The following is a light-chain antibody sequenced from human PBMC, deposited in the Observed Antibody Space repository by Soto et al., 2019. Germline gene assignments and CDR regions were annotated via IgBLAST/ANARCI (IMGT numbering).Light chain of an antibody. V-gene: IGLV2-23*01. Sequence: QSALTQPASVSGSPGQSITISCTGTSSDIGNYNLVSWYQHRPGKAPKLMIYEDTKRPSGVSNRFSGSKSGNTASLTISGLQTEDEADYHCCSYAGSSAYLFDGRSTWVFGGGTKLTVL. CDR2: EDT. CDR3: CSYAGSSAYLFDGRSTWV. CDR1: SSDIGNYNL. J-gene: IGLJ3*02.